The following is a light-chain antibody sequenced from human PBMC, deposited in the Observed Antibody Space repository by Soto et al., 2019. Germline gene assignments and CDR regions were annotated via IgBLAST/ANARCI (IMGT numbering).Light chain of an antibody. CDR2: GAS. Sequence: EIVLTQSPATLSLSPGERATLSCRASQSLSKSLVWYQQKPGQAPTLLIDGASNRATGIPARFSGSVSGTEFTLTISSLESEDFAVYFCQQYGDRPRTFGQGTKVDIK. J-gene: IGKJ1*01. CDR1: QSLSKS. V-gene: IGKV3-11*01. CDR3: QQYGDRPRT.